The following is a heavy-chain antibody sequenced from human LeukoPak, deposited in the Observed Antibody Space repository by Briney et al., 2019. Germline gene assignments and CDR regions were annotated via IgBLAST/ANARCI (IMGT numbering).Heavy chain of an antibody. J-gene: IGHJ3*02. CDR3: ASHFYDSRGSDAFDI. V-gene: IGHV4-30-2*01. CDR2: IYHSGST. D-gene: IGHD3-22*01. Sequence: SQTLSLTCAVSGGSISSGAYSWSWIRQPPGKGLEWIGYIYHSGSTYYNPSLKSRVTISVDRSKNQFSLNLSSVTAADTAVYFCASHFYDSRGSDAFDIWGQGTMVTVSS. CDR1: GGSISSGAYS.